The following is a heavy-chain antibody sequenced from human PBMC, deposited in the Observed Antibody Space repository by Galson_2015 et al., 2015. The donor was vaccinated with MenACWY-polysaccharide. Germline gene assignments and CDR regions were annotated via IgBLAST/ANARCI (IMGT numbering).Heavy chain of an antibody. V-gene: IGHV6-1*01. CDR3: ARSYYYGSGTLLVGMDV. CDR1: GDSVSSNTVT. CDR2: AYYRPKWYI. J-gene: IGHJ6*02. D-gene: IGHD3-10*01. Sequence: CAISGDSVSSNTVTWNWIRQSPSRGLEWLGRAYYRPKWYIDYAVSVKSRISINPDTSKDQFSLQLNSVTPEDTAVYYCARSYYYGSGTLLVGMDVWGQGTTVTVSS.